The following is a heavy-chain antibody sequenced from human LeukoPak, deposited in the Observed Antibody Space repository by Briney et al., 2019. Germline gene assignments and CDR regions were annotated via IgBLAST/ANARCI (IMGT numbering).Heavy chain of an antibody. D-gene: IGHD1-26*01. J-gene: IGHJ4*02. CDR2: IYHSGIT. CDR1: GYSISGSSYY. CDR3: ARMRSGSDRVFDY. V-gene: IGHV4-61*05. Sequence: SETLSLTCTVSGYSISGSSYYWGWIRQPPGKGLEWIGYIYHSGITNYNPSLKSRVTISVDTSKNQFSLKLSSVTAADTAVYYCARMRSGSDRVFDYWGQGTLVTVSS.